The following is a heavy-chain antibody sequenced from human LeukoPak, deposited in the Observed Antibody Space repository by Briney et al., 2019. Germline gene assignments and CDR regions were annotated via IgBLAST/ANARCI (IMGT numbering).Heavy chain of an antibody. CDR3: ASGRHSGHFRH. Sequence: SETLSLTCTASGGSIGSSSYYWGWIRQPPGKGLEWIGSIYYSGSTYYNPSLKSRVTISDDTSKNQFSLKLTSVTAADTAVYYCASGRHSGHFRHWGQGTLVTVSS. CDR2: IYYSGST. J-gene: IGHJ1*01. CDR1: GGSIGSSSYY. V-gene: IGHV4-39*01. D-gene: IGHD1-1*01.